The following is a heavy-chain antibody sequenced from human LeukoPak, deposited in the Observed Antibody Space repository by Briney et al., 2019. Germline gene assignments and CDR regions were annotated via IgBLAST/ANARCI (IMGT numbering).Heavy chain of an antibody. J-gene: IGHJ4*02. CDR3: AKDLFYY. CDR2: IRYDGRNK. Sequence: PGGSLRLSCAASGFTFSSSGVHWVRQAPGKGLEWVAFIRYDGRNKYYADSAKGRFTISRDNSKNTLYLQMNSLRAEDTAVYYCAKDLFYYWGQGTLVTVSS. V-gene: IGHV3-30*02. CDR1: GFTFSSSG.